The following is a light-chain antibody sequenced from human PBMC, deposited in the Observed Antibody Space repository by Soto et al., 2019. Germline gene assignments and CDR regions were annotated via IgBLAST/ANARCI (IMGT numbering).Light chain of an antibody. CDR1: SSDVGGYNY. CDR2: EVS. V-gene: IGLV2-14*01. CDR3: SSDTSSSTLVV. Sequence: QSALTQPASVSGSPGQSITISCTGTSSDVGGYNYISWYQQHPGKAPKLMIYEVSNRPSGVSNRFSGSKSGNTASLTISGLQAEDEAAYYCSSDTSSSTLVVFGGGSMLTV. J-gene: IGLJ2*01.